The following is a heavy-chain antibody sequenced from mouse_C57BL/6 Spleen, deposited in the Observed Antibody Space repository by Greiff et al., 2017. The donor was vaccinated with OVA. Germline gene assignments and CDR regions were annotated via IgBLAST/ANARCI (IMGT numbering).Heavy chain of an antibody. D-gene: IGHD2-4*01. CDR3: ARRGYDYDGAWFAY. CDR1: GYTFTSYW. Sequence: QVQLKQPGAELVKPGASVKLSCKASGYTFTSYWMHWVKQRPGQGLEWIGMIHPNSGSTNYNEKFKSKATLTVDKSSSTAYMQLSSLTSEDSAVYYCARRGYDYDGAWFAYWGQGTLVTVSA. J-gene: IGHJ3*01. V-gene: IGHV1-64*01. CDR2: IHPNSGST.